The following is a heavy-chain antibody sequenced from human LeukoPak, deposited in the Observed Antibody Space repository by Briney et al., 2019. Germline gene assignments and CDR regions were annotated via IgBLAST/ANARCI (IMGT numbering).Heavy chain of an antibody. V-gene: IGHV3-30*18. CDR3: AKDRGRYCSGGSCYSLDY. CDR1: GFTFSSYG. Sequence: GRSLRLSCAASGFTFSSYGMHWVGPAPGKGLEWVAVISYDGSNKYYADSVKGRFTISRDNSKNTLYLQMNSLRAEDTAVYYCAKDRGRYCSGGSCYSLDYWGQGTLVTVSS. D-gene: IGHD2-15*01. J-gene: IGHJ4*02. CDR2: ISYDGSNK.